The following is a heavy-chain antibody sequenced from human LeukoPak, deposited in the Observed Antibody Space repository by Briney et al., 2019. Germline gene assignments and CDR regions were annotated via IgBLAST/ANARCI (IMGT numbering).Heavy chain of an antibody. CDR2: FSYSGNT. D-gene: IGHD6-19*01. V-gene: IGHV4-59*01. CDR1: GGSISSYY. CDR3: VRENYSSGWYGIIDY. J-gene: IGHJ4*02. Sequence: SETLSLTCTVSGGSISSYYWSWIRQPPGKGLEWIGYFSYSGNTNYNPSLKSRVTISADTSNNHFSLNLNSVTAADTAVYYCVRENYSSGWYGIIDYWGQGTLVTVSS.